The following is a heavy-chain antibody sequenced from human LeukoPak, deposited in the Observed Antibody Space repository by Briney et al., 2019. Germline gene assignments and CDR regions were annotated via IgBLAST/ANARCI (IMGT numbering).Heavy chain of an antibody. CDR3: ATDGGYSDGNHFDI. V-gene: IGHV1-69*05. J-gene: IGHJ3*02. D-gene: IGHD5-18*01. CDR2: IIPIVGTA. Sequence: SVKVSCKASGGTLSSYAISWVRQAPGQGLEWMGRIIPIVGTANYAQKFQGRVTITTDESTSTAYMELSSLRSEDTAVYYCATDGGYSDGNHFDIWGQGTMVTVSS. CDR1: GGTLSSYA.